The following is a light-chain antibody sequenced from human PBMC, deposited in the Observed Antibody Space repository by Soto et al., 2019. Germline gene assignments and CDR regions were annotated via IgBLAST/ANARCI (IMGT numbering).Light chain of an antibody. V-gene: IGKV1-5*03. CDR1: QTISTW. CDR3: QQYSTFPLT. Sequence: DIAMTQSPSTQSASIGDRLTITCLASQTISTWLAWYQQKPGKAPNLLIYKASTLQSGVPSRFSGSGSGTEFTLTITNLQPEDFAIFYCQQYSTFPLTFGQGTQVEIK. J-gene: IGKJ2*01. CDR2: KAS.